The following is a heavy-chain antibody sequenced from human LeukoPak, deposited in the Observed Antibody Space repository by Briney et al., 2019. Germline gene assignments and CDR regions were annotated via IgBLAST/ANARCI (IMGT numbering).Heavy chain of an antibody. CDR1: A. V-gene: IGHV3-23*01. CDR3: AKVLPGIAAAN. CDR2: ISGSGGST. D-gene: IGHD6-13*01. J-gene: IGHJ4*02. Sequence: AMSWVRQAPGKGLEWVSAISGSGGSTYYADSVKGRFTISRDNSKNTLYLQMNSLRAEDTAVYYCAKVLPGIAAANWGQGTLVTVSS.